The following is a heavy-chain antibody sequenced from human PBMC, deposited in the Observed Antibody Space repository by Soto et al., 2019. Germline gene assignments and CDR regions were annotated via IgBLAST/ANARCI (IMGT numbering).Heavy chain of an antibody. CDR1: GFTFNNYA. J-gene: IGHJ4*02. Sequence: GGSLRLSCAASGFTFNNYAMSWVRQAPGKGLEWVSGILGSGGRTFYADSVKGRFTSSRDNTKNTLYLQINSLRAEDTAVYYCAKDRYGDYEADTFDYWGQGTLVTVSS. D-gene: IGHD4-17*01. CDR2: ILGSGGRT. CDR3: AKDRYGDYEADTFDY. V-gene: IGHV3-23*01.